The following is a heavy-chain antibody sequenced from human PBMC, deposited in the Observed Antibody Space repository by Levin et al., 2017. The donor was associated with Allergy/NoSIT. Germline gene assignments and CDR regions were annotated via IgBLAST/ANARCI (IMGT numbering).Heavy chain of an antibody. CDR3: ARGCHTSAGLYFHD. V-gene: IGHV3-7*01. CDR2: IKEDGSVK. J-gene: IGHJ4*02. D-gene: IGHD3/OR15-3a*01. CDR1: GFTFSSYW. Sequence: GGSLRLSCAASGFTFSSYWMSWVRQAPGKGLEWVANIKEDGSVKYYVDSVKGRFTVSRDNAKNSLFLQMNSLRADDTAVYYCARGCHTSAGLYFHDWGQGTLVTVSS.